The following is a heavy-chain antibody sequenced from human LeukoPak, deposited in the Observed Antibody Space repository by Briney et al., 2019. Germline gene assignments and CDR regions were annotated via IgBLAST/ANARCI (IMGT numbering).Heavy chain of an antibody. V-gene: IGHV3-23*01. CDR2: ISGSGGST. D-gene: IGHD1-26*01. CDR3: AKALGGSYLHLLDY. CDR1: GFTFSSYA. J-gene: IGHJ4*02. Sequence: GSLRLSCAASGFTFSSYAMSWVRQAPGKGLEWVSAISGSGGSTYYADSVKGRFTISRDNSKNTLYLQMNSLRAEDTAVYYCAKALGGSYLHLLDYWGQGTLVTVSS.